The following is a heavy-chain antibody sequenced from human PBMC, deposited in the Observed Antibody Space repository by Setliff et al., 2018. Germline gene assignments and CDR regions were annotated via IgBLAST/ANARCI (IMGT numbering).Heavy chain of an antibody. J-gene: IGHJ5*02. D-gene: IGHD4-17*01. Sequence: GESLKISCVGSGFTISDYAMTWVRQVPGKGLEWISSIKDSGYSTYYADSVKGRFTISRDNSKNTLYLQMNGLRAEDSALYYCAKDPNGDFFGAFDTWGQGALVTVSS. CDR2: IKDSGYST. CDR3: AKDPNGDFFGAFDT. V-gene: IGHV3-23*05. CDR1: GFTISDYA.